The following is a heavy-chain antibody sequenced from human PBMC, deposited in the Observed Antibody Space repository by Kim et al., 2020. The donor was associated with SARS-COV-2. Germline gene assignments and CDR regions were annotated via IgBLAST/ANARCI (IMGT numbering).Heavy chain of an antibody. V-gene: IGHV3-23*01. D-gene: IGHD6-13*01. CDR1: GFTFSSYA. J-gene: IGHJ5*02. CDR2: ISGSGGST. Sequence: GGSLRLSCAASGFTFSSYAMSWVRQAPGKGLEWVSAISGSGGSTYYADSVKGRFTISRDNSKNTLYLQMNSLRAEDTAVYYCAKLVYSSSWTLRKHKNNWFDPWGQGTLVTVSS. CDR3: AKLVYSSSWTLRKHKNNWFDP.